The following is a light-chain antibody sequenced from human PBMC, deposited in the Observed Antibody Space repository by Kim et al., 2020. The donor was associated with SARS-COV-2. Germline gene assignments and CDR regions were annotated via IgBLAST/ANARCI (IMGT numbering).Light chain of an antibody. CDR1: QSVLYSSNNKNF. CDR3: QQSYSTLYT. CDR2: WAS. Sequence: RATINCKSSQSVLYSSNNKNFLAWYQQKPGQPPKVLIYWASTRESGVPDRFSGSGSATDFTLTISSLQPEDFATYYCQQSYSTLYTFGQGTKLEI. J-gene: IGKJ2*01. V-gene: IGKV4-1*01.